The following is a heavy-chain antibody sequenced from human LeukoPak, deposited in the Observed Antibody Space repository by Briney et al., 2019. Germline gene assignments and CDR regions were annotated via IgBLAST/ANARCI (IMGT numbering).Heavy chain of an antibody. V-gene: IGHV4-34*01. J-gene: IGHJ5*02. D-gene: IGHD3-3*01. CDR2: INHSGST. CDR3: ARDTPTYYDFWSGYWGNWFDP. CDR1: GGSFSGYY. Sequence: SETLSLTCAVYGGSFSGYYWSWIRQPPGKGLEWIGEINHSGSTNYNPSLKSRVTISVDTSKNQFSLKLSSATAADTAVYYCARDTPTYYDFWSGYWGNWFDPWGQGTLVTVSS.